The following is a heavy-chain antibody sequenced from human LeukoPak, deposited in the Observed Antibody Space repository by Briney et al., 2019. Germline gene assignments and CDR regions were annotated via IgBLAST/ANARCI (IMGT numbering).Heavy chain of an antibody. CDR2: INPNIGAT. Sequence: ASVKVSFKASGYTFTGYFMHWVRQASGQGLEWMGWINPNIGATKYARKFQGRVTMTRDTSISTAYMELSRLRSDDTAVYYCARGQLTDDLDYWGQGTLVTVSS. J-gene: IGHJ4*02. D-gene: IGHD1-14*01. V-gene: IGHV1-2*02. CDR3: ARGQLTDDLDY. CDR1: GYTFTGYF.